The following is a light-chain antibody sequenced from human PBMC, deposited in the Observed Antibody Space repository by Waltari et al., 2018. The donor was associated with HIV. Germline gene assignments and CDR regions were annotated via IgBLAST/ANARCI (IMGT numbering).Light chain of an antibody. CDR1: SSDVGAYNY. CDR2: DVN. J-gene: IGLJ3*02. V-gene: IGLV2-11*01. Sequence: QSFLTQPRSVSGSPGQSVTISCTGTSSDVGAYNYVSCYQQYPGEAPKILIYDVNKRPSGVPDRFSGSKSGNTASLTISGLQAEDEGDYYCCSYAGSNRVFGGGTKLTVL. CDR3: CSYAGSNRV.